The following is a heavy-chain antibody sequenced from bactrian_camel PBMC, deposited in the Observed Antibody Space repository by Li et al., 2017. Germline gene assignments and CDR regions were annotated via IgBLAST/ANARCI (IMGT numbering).Heavy chain of an antibody. J-gene: IGHJ4*01. D-gene: IGHD6*01. CDR1: GSSWSTTC. Sequence: HVQLVESGGGSVQAGTSLRLSCSVSGSSWSTTCMGWFRQAPGKDRGGVATIGDDGTTVYAEAVKGRFTISRDNAKNTVYLQMNSLKPEDTAVYYCAPAGRSYVDIKCRARLGQGTQVTVS. CDR2: IGDDGTT. V-gene: IGHV3S53*01.